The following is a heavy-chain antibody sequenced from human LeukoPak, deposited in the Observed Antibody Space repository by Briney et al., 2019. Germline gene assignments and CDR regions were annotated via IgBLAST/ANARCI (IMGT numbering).Heavy chain of an antibody. Sequence: ASVKVSCKASGYTFTGYYMHWVRQAPGQGLEWMGWINPNSGSTSYAQKFQGRVTMTRDTSTSTVYMELSSLRSEDTAVYYCARNIYDILTGPPDYWGQGTLVTVSS. CDR2: INPNSGST. CDR3: ARNIYDILTGPPDY. V-gene: IGHV1-46*01. CDR1: GYTFTGYY. D-gene: IGHD3-9*01. J-gene: IGHJ4*02.